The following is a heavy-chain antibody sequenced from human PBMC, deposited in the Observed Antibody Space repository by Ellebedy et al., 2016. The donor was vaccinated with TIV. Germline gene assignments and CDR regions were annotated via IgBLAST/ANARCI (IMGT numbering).Heavy chain of an antibody. J-gene: IGHJ4*02. Sequence: GGSLRLSCAASGFTFSSYDMHWVRQGTGKGLEWVSAIGTAGDTYYPGSVKGRFTISRENAKNSLYLQITSLRAEDTAVYYCARDYGGKAADGTIGYFDYWGQGTLVTVSS. CDR3: ARDYGGKAADGTIGYFDY. V-gene: IGHV3-13*01. CDR2: IGTAGDT. D-gene: IGHD6-13*01. CDR1: GFTFSSYD.